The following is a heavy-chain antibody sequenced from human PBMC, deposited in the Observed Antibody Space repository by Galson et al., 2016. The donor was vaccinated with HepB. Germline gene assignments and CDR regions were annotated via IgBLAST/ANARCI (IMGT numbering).Heavy chain of an antibody. D-gene: IGHD3-10*01. CDR1: GFRFSDYN. J-gene: IGHJ6*02. CDR2: ISASSGTI. CDR3: ARPYTYYFGSGSYFDVLHYGMAV. Sequence: SLRLSCAASGFRFSDYNMNWVRQAPGRGLEWVGYISASSGTIYYADSVKGRFTISRDNANNSLSLQMNSLRAEDTAFYYCARPYTYYFGSGSYFDVLHYGMAVWGQGTTVTVSS. V-gene: IGHV3-48*01.